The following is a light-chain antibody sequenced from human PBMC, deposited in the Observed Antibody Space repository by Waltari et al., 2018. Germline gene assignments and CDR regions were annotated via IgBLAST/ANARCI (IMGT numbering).Light chain of an antibody. CDR1: QSVTASQ. Sequence: EIVLTQSQGTMSLSPGDRATLSCRASQSVTASQVAWYQQKPGQAPRLLIYGASTRATGTPDRFSGTGSGTDFILTISGLEPEDFAVYFCQQYGSSIPFTFGPGTKV. CDR2: GAS. V-gene: IGKV3-20*01. CDR3: QQYGSSIPFT. J-gene: IGKJ3*01.